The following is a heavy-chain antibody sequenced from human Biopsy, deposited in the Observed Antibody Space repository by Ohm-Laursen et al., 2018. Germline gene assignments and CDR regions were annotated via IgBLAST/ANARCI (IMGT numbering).Heavy chain of an antibody. CDR1: GASISSYY. CDR2: VYYDGGRT. J-gene: IGHJ4*02. CDR3: GSDSYGRL. V-gene: IGHV4-59*08. Sequence: SQTLSLTCSVSGASISSYYWSWFRQPPGQRPEWIGFVYYDGGRTNYNPPLKNQVTISVDTSKSKMSVNLTSVTAADTAVYYCGSDSYGRLWGQGTLVTVSS. D-gene: IGHD5-18*01.